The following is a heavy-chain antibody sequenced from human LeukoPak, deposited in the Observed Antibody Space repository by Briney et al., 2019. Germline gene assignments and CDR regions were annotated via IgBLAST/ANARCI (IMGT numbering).Heavy chain of an antibody. CDR3: ARVTGPPDDAFDI. CDR2: IYHSGST. V-gene: IGHV4-30-2*01. J-gene: IGHJ3*02. Sequence: SETLSLTCAVSGGSISSGGYSWSWIRQPPGKGLEWIGYIYHSGSTYYNPSLKSRVTLSVDRSKNQFSLKLSSVTAADTAVYYCARVTGPPDDAFDIWGQGTMVTVSS. CDR1: GGSISSGGYS. D-gene: IGHD1-14*01.